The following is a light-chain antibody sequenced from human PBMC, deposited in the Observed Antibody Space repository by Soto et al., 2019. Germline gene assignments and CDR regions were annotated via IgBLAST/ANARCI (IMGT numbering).Light chain of an antibody. CDR1: QSVNRN. CDR3: QQYNSWTSIT. J-gene: IGKJ5*01. CDR2: AAS. Sequence: EILLTQSPATLSVSPGERATLSCRSSQSVNRNLGWYQQKPGQAPRLLIFAASTRALGIPARFSGSGSGTEFTLTISGLQSEDFAVYYCQQYNSWTSITFGQGTRLEVK. V-gene: IGKV3-15*01.